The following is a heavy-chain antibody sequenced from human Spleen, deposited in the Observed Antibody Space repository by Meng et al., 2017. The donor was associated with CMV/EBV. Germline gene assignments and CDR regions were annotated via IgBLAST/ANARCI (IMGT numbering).Heavy chain of an antibody. D-gene: IGHD7-27*01. CDR3: ARRSKLGFNWYFDL. CDR2: IYNDGST. Sequence: GASTRNGGYCYGWIRQHEGKGREWIGYIYNDGSTYYNPPLKNRVTISLDTSKNQFSLRLSSMTAADAAVYYCARRSKLGFNWYFDLWGRGTLVTVSS. V-gene: IGHV4-31*02. CDR1: GASTRNGGYC. J-gene: IGHJ2*01.